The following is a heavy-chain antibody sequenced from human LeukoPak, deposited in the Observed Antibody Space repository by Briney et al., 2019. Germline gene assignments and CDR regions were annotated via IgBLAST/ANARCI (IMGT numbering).Heavy chain of an antibody. V-gene: IGHV1-18*01. Sequence: GASVKVSCKASGGTFSSYAISWVRQAPGQGLEWMGWISAYNGNTNYAQKLQGRVTMTTDTSTSTAYMELRSLRSDDTAVYYCARDGYCSSTSCPRYGMDVWGQGTTVTVSS. J-gene: IGHJ6*02. D-gene: IGHD2-2*01. CDR3: ARDGYCSSTSCPRYGMDV. CDR1: GGTFSSYA. CDR2: ISAYNGNT.